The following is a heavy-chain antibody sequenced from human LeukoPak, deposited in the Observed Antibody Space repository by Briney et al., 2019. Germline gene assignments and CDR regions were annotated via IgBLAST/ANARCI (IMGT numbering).Heavy chain of an antibody. D-gene: IGHD6-19*01. V-gene: IGHV3-73*01. CDR3: TTYTSGHY. CDR1: GFSFSDCD. Sequence: QPGGSLKLSSAASGFSFSDCDMHWVRQASGKGLEWVGRIGGKAKSYATAYAASVKGRFTISRDFSKNTAYLQMKSLKTEDTAVYYCTTYTSGHYWGQGTLVTVSS. J-gene: IGHJ4*02. CDR2: IGGKAKSYAT.